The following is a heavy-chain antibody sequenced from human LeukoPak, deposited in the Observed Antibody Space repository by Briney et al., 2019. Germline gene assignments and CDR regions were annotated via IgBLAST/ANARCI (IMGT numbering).Heavy chain of an antibody. CDR3: AKDLME. J-gene: IGHJ4*02. V-gene: IGHV3-30*02. CDR2: IRHEGGNT. D-gene: IGHD3-10*01. CDR1: TFNFTSFG. Sequence: PGGSLRLSCAVSTFNFTSFGMHWVRQAPGKGLEWVAFIRHEGGNTNYADSVKGRFTISRDISKNTLYLQMNSLRTEDTAVYYCAKDLMEWGQGTLVTVSS.